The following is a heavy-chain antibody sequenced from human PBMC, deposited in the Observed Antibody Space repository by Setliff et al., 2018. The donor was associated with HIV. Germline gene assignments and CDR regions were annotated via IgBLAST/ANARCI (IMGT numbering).Heavy chain of an antibody. V-gene: IGHV1-69*05. CDR3: ARIAARDLYYFDY. CDR1: GGTFSSYA. J-gene: IGHJ4*02. Sequence: SVKVSCKASGGTFSSYAISWVRQAPGQGLEWMGGIIPIFGTANYAQKFQGRVTITRDTSASTAYMELSSLRSEDTAVYYCARIAARDLYYFDYWGQGTLVTVSS. CDR2: IIPIFGTA. D-gene: IGHD6-6*01.